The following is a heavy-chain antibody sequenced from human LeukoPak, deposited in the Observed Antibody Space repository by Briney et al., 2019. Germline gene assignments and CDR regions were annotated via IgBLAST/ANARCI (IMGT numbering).Heavy chain of an antibody. D-gene: IGHD2-15*01. CDR1: GGSFSGYY. Sequence: SETLSLTCAVYGGSFSGYYWSWIRQPPGKGLEWIGEINHSGSTNYNPSLKSRVTISEDTSKNQFSLKLSSVTAADTAVYYCASGYCSGGSCANFDYWGQGTLVTVSS. J-gene: IGHJ4*02. CDR2: INHSGST. V-gene: IGHV4-34*01. CDR3: ASGYCSGGSCANFDY.